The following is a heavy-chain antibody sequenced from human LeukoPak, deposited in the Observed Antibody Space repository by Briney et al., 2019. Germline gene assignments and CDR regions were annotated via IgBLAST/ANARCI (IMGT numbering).Heavy chain of an antibody. CDR3: ARDLQWTDAFDI. D-gene: IGHD6-19*01. CDR2: ISSSGSTI. Sequence: QPGGSLRLSCAASGFTFSSYEMNWVRQVPGKGLEWVSYISSSGSTIYYADSVEGRFTISRDNAKNSLYLQMNSLRAEDTAVYYCARDLQWTDAFDIWGQGTMVTVSS. V-gene: IGHV3-48*03. J-gene: IGHJ3*02. CDR1: GFTFSSYE.